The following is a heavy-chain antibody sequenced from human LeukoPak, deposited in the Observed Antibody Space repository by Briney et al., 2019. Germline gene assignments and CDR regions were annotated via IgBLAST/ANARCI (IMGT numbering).Heavy chain of an antibody. CDR2: ISGSGDST. V-gene: IGHV3-23*01. CDR1: GLTFSSFV. CDR3: AKCLDAFDI. J-gene: IGHJ3*02. Sequence: GGSLRLSCAASGLTFSSFVMSWVRQAPGRGPEWVSAISGSGDSTYYADSVKGRFTISRDNSKNTLHLQMNSLRAEDTAVYYCAKCLDAFDIWGQGTMVTVSS.